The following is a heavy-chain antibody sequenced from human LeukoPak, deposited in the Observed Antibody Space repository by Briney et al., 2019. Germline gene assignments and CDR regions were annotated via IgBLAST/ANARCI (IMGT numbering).Heavy chain of an antibody. D-gene: IGHD4-17*01. CDR1: GYTFTSYG. CDR3: ARKPASPTYGDWVGYYFDY. Sequence: ASVKVSCKASGYTFTSYGISWVRQAPGQGLEWMRWISAYNGNTNYAQKLQGRVTMTTDTSTSTAYMELRSLRSDDTAVYYCARKPASPTYGDWVGYYFDYWGQGTLVTVSS. V-gene: IGHV1-18*01. J-gene: IGHJ4*02. CDR2: ISAYNGNT.